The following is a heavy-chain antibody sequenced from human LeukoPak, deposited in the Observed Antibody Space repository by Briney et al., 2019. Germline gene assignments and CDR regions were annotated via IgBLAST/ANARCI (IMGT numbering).Heavy chain of an antibody. D-gene: IGHD1-26*01. V-gene: IGHV4-39*01. CDR1: GGSISSSSFY. J-gene: IGHJ4*02. CDR3: ARQSWSGSYFYHFDY. Sequence: SETLSLTCTVSGGSISSSSFYWGWIRQPPGKGLEWIGSIYYSGSTYYNPSLKGRVTISVDTSKNQFSLKLSSVTAADTAVYYCARQSWSGSYFYHFDYWGQGTPVTVSS. CDR2: IYYSGST.